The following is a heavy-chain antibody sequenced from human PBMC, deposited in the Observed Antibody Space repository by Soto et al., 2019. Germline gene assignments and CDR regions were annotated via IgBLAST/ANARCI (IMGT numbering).Heavy chain of an antibody. CDR1: GGSFSGYY. Sequence: SETLSLTCAVYGGSFSGYYWSWIRQPPEKGLEWIGEINHSGSTNYYPSLKSRVTISVDTSKNQFSLKLSSVTAADTAVYYCARGPFIVLMVYAGRYYFDYWGQGTLVTVSS. D-gene: IGHD2-8*01. V-gene: IGHV4-34*01. J-gene: IGHJ4*02. CDR2: INHSGST. CDR3: ARGPFIVLMVYAGRYYFDY.